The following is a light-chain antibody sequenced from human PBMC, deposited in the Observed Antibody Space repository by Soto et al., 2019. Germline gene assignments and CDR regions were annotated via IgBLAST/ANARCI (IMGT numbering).Light chain of an antibody. J-gene: IGLJ2*01. CDR2: EVS. Sequence: QSALTQPASVSGSPGQSITISCTGTSSDIGNYDFVSWYQQLPGTAPKAMIYEVSRRPSGVSNGFSGSKSGNTASLTISGLQAEDEAYYYCSSYTTSTSFILFGGGTKVTVL. CDR3: SSYTTSTSFIL. V-gene: IGLV2-14*01. CDR1: SSDIGNYDF.